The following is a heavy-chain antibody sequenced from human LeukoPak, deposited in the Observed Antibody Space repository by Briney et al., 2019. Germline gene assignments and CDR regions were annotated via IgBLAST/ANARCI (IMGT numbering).Heavy chain of an antibody. V-gene: IGHV4-4*07. CDR2: IYISGTP. J-gene: IGHJ4*02. Sequence: PSETLSLTCSVSGDSISTYYWTWIRQRAGKGLEWIGRIYISGTPNYNPSLRGRVTMSIDTSMNQFSLKLTSVTAADTAVYYCAREKMTTITTIDYWGQGTLVTVSS. CDR1: GDSISTYY. CDR3: AREKMTTITTIDY. D-gene: IGHD4-11*01.